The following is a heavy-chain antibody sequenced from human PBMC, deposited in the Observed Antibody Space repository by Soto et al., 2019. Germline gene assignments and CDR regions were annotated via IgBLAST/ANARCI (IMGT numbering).Heavy chain of an antibody. D-gene: IGHD3-22*01. V-gene: IGHV3-23*01. Sequence: GGSLRLSCAASGFTFSTYAMAWVRQAPGKGLEWVSGVSASGLNTDYADPVKGRFYISRDNSKNTLYLQMNSLRAEDTAIYYCAKLPYNYDSSGSPWGQGTLVTVSS. CDR1: GFTFSTYA. J-gene: IGHJ5*02. CDR2: VSASGLNT. CDR3: AKLPYNYDSSGSP.